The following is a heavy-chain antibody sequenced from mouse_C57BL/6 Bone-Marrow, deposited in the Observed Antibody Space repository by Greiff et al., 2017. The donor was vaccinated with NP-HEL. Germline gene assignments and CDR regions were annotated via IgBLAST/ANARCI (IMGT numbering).Heavy chain of an antibody. V-gene: IGHV1-55*01. Sequence: QVQLQQPGAELVKPGASVKMSCKASGYTFTSYWIPWVKQRPGQGLEWIGDIYPGSGGTNYNEKFKSKATLTVDTSSSTAYMQLSSLTSEDSAVLNGTRVGYYFDYWGQGTTLTVSS. CDR2: IYPGSGGT. D-gene: IGHD2-2*01. J-gene: IGHJ2*01. CDR1: GYTFTSYW. CDR3: TRVGYYFDY.